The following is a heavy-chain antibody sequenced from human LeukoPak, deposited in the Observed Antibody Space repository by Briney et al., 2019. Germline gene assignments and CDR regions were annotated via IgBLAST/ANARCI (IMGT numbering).Heavy chain of an antibody. CDR2: IYYSGST. V-gene: IGHV4-59*01. D-gene: IGHD3-22*01. CDR1: GGSISSYY. Sequence: SETLSLTCTVSGGSISSYYWSWIRQPPGKGLEWIGYIYYSGSTNYNPSPKSRITISVDTSKNQFSLKLSSVTAADTAVYYCARAAHDSSGYYYEGEYYFDYWGQGTLVTVSS. J-gene: IGHJ4*02. CDR3: ARAAHDSSGYYYEGEYYFDY.